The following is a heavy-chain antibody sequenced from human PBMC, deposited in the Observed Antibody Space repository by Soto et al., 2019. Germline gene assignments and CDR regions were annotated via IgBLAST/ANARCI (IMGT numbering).Heavy chain of an antibody. D-gene: IGHD3-22*01. J-gene: IGHJ4*02. CDR3: ARAMIVVVNTLYFDY. Sequence: ASVKVSCKASGYTFTGYYMHWVRQAPGQGLEWMGWINPNSGGTNYAQKFQGRVTMTRDTSISTAYMEPSRLRSDDTAVYYCARAMIVVVNTLYFDYWGQGTLVTVSS. V-gene: IGHV1-2*02. CDR2: INPNSGGT. CDR1: GYTFTGYY.